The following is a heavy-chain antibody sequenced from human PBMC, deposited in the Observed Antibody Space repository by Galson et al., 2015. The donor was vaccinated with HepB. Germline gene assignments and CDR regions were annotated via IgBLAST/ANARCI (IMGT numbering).Heavy chain of an antibody. Sequence: SLRLSCAASGFTFSSYAMTWVRQAPGKGLEWVSTISGTGGSTYYAASVKGRFTIFRDNSRHTLYLQMHSLRAEDTATYYCAKDQSAYQAGRWGQGTLVIVSS. V-gene: IGHV3-23*01. CDR3: AKDQSAYQAGR. CDR1: GFTFSSYA. D-gene: IGHD1-26*01. J-gene: IGHJ1*01. CDR2: ISGTGGST.